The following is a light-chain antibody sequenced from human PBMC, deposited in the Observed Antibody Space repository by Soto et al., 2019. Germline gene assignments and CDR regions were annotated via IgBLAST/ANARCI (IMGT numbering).Light chain of an antibody. Sequence: EIVMTQSPATLSVSPGERATLSCRASQSVSSNLDWYQQKPGQAPRLLIYGASTRATGIPARFSGSGYGTEFTLTLSSLQSEDFAVYYCQQYNNWPPWTFGQGTKVEIK. CDR2: GAS. CDR1: QSVSSN. CDR3: QQYNNWPPWT. J-gene: IGKJ1*01. V-gene: IGKV3-15*01.